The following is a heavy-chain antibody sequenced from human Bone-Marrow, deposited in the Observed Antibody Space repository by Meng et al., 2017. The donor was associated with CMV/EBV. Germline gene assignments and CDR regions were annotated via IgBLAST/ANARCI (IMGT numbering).Heavy chain of an antibody. CDR3: ARDPGVVIAIAGWYFDL. V-gene: IGHV4-39*07. J-gene: IGHJ2*01. D-gene: IGHD2-21*01. CDR2: IYYSGST. Sequence: SEPLSLPCTVSGGSISSSSYYWGWIRQPPGKGLEWIGSIYYSGSTYYNPSLKSRVTISVDTSKNQFSLKLSSVTAADTAVYYCARDPGVVIAIAGWYFDLWGRGTLVTVSS. CDR1: GGSISSSSYY.